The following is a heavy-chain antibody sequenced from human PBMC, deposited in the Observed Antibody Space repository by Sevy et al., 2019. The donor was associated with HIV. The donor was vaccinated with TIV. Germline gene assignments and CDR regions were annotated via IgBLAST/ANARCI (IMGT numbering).Heavy chain of an antibody. CDR3: ARALYCSGGSCYHLFDY. CDR1: GGSVSSGSYY. Sequence: SETLSLTCTVSGGSVSSGSYYWSWIRQPPGKGLEWIGYIYYSGSTNSNPSLKSRVTISVDTFKNQFSLKLSSVTAADTAVYYCARALYCSGGSCYHLFDYWGQGTLVTVSS. V-gene: IGHV4-61*01. J-gene: IGHJ4*02. CDR2: IYYSGST. D-gene: IGHD2-15*01.